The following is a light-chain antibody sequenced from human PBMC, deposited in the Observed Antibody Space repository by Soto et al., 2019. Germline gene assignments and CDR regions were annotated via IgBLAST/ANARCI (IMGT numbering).Light chain of an antibody. CDR1: SSDVGGYNY. CDR2: AVT. CDR3: SSYTSSSTL. V-gene: IGLV2-14*01. J-gene: IGLJ1*01. Sequence: ALTQPASVSGSPGQSITISCTGTSSDVGGYNYVSWYQQHPGKAPKLMIYAVTDRPSGVSSRFSGSKSGNTASLTISGLQAEDEADYYCSSYTSSSTLFGTGTKVTIL.